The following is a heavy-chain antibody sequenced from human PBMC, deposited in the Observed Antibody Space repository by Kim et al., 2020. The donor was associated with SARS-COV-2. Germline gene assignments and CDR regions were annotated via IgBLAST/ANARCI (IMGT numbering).Heavy chain of an antibody. CDR2: GST. J-gene: IGHJ4*02. V-gene: IGHV4-39*01. D-gene: IGHD6-19*01. CDR3: RTVAGNFDY. Sequence: GSTSSNPSLKRRVTISVDTSKTQFSLKLSSVTAADTAVYYCRTVAGNFDYWGQGTLVTVSS.